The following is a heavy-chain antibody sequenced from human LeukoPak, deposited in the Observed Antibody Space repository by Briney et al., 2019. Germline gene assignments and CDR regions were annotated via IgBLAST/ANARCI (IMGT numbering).Heavy chain of an antibody. Sequence: GGSLRLSCAASGFTSSSYGMHWVRQAPGKGLEWVAVIWYDGSNKYYADSVKGRFTISRDNSKNTLYLQMNSLRAEDTAVYYCARDSGYSYGYPFDIWGQGTMVTVSS. CDR2: IWYDGSNK. D-gene: IGHD5-18*01. CDR1: GFTSSSYG. J-gene: IGHJ3*02. CDR3: ARDSGYSYGYPFDI. V-gene: IGHV3-33*01.